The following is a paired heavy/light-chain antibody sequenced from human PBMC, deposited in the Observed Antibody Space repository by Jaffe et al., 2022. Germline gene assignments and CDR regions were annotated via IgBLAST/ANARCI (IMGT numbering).Heavy chain of an antibody. Sequence: QVQLVQSGAEVKKPGASVKVSCKASGYTFTSYGISWVRQAPGQGLEWMGWISAYNGNTNYAQKLQGRVTMTTDTSTSTAYMELRSLRSDDTAVYYCARAGITIFGVVIIPMYHYYYMDVWGKGTTVTVSS. J-gene: IGHJ6*03. CDR2: ISAYNGNT. D-gene: IGHD3-3*01. CDR1: GYTFTSYG. CDR3: ARAGITIFGVVIIPMYHYYYMDV. V-gene: IGHV1-18*01.
Light chain of an antibody. CDR2: DAS. Sequence: DIQMTQSPSSLSASVGDRVTITCQASQDISNYLNWYQQKPGKAPKLLIYDASNLETGVPSRFSGSGSGTDFTFTISSLQPEDIATYYCQQYDNLPAITFGQGTRLEIK. CDR1: QDISNY. CDR3: QQYDNLPAIT. V-gene: IGKV1-33*01. J-gene: IGKJ5*01.